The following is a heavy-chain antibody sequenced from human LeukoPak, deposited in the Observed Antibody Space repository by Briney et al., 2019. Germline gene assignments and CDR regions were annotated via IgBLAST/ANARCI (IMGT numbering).Heavy chain of an antibody. CDR3: ARGGRQLVRPDAFDI. D-gene: IGHD6-6*01. CDR2: IIPIFGTA. CDR1: GGTFSSYA. J-gene: IGHJ3*02. Sequence: GSSVKVSCKASGGTFSSYAISWVRQGPGQGLEWMGGIIPIFGTANYAQKFQGGVTITTDESTSTAYMELSSLRSEDTAVYYCARGGRQLVRPDAFDIWGQGTMVTVSS. V-gene: IGHV1-69*05.